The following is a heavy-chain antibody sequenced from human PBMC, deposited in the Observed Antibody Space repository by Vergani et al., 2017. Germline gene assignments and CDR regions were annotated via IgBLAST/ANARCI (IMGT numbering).Heavy chain of an antibody. Sequence: QVQLVQSGAEVKKPGASVKVSCKASGGTFSSYAISWVRQAPGQGLEWMGRIIPILGIANYAQKFQGRVTITAAKSTSTAYMELSSLRSEDTAVYYCARLYGRCYDFCSGYYTASCYGMDVWGQGTTVTVSS. CDR3: ARLYGRCYDFCSGYYTASCYGMDV. CDR2: IIPILGIA. D-gene: IGHD3-3*01. J-gene: IGHJ6*02. CDR1: GGTFSSYA. V-gene: IGHV1-69*04.